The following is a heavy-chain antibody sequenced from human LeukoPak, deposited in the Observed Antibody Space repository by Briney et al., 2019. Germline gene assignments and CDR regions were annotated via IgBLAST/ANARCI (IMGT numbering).Heavy chain of an antibody. Sequence: SETLSLTCTVSGDSISSYYWSWIRRPPGKGLEWIGYIYYSGSTNYNPSLKSRVTISVDTSKNQFSLKLSSVTAADTAVYYCARDYSQLGRFDPWGQGTLVTVSS. CDR2: IYYSGST. D-gene: IGHD6-6*01. V-gene: IGHV4-59*01. J-gene: IGHJ5*02. CDR3: ARDYSQLGRFDP. CDR1: GDSISSYY.